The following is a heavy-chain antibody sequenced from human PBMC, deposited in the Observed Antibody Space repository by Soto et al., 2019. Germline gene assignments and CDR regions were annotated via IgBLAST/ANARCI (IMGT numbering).Heavy chain of an antibody. CDR1: GFTFSSYT. J-gene: IGHJ4*02. Sequence: PXGSLRLTCAASGFTFSSYTMSWVRQAPGKGLEWVSAISGSGGSTYYADSVKGRFTISRDNSKNTLYLQMNSLRAEDTAVYYCAKSRWLAQSYFDDWGQGTLVTVSS. CDR2: ISGSGGST. D-gene: IGHD6-19*01. V-gene: IGHV3-23*01. CDR3: AKSRWLAQSYFDD.